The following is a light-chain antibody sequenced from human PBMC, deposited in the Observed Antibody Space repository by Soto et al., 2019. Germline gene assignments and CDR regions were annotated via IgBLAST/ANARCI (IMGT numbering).Light chain of an antibody. CDR3: QQSYSTPYT. CDR2: GAS. CDR1: QSVSSSY. Sequence: EIVLTQSPGTLSLSPGERATLSCRASQSVSSSYLAWYQQKPGQAPRLLIYGASSRATGIPDRFSGSGSGTDFTLTISSLQPEDFATYHCQQSYSTPYTFGQGTKLEIK. J-gene: IGKJ2*01. V-gene: IGKV3-20*01.